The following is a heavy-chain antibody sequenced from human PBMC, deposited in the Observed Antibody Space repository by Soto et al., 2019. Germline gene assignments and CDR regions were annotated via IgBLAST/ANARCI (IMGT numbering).Heavy chain of an antibody. J-gene: IGHJ4*02. D-gene: IGHD6-13*01. V-gene: IGHV1-3*01. CDR2: INAGNGNT. CDR3: ARATHSSSWFI. CDR1: GYTFTSYA. Sequence: ASVKVSCKASGYTFTSYAMHWVRQAPGQRLEWMGWINAGNGNTKYSQKFPGRVTITRDTSASTAYMELSSLRSEDTAVYYCARATHSSSWFIWGQGTLVIVSS.